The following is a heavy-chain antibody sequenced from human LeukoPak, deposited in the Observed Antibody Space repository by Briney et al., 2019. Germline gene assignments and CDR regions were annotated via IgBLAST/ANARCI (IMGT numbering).Heavy chain of an antibody. V-gene: IGHV1-8*03. J-gene: IGHJ4*02. CDR2: MNPNSGNT. CDR3: ARARSGWYLAVLDY. CDR1: GYTFTSYY. D-gene: IGHD6-19*01. Sequence: GASVKVSCKASGYTFTSYYMHWVRQATGQGLEWMGWMNPNSGNTGYAQKFQGRVTITRNTSISTAYMELSSLRSEDTAVYYCARARSGWYLAVLDYWGQGTLVTVSP.